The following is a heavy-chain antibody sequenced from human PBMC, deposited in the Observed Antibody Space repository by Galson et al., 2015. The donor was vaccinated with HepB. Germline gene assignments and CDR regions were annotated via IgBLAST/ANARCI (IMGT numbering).Heavy chain of an antibody. D-gene: IGHD1/OR15-1a*01. CDR3: AKDQPAGGKQREGDAFGI. V-gene: IGHV3-30*02. Sequence: LRLSCAASGFTFSSYGMHWVRQAPGKGLEWVAFIRYDGSNKYYADSVKGRFTISRDNSKNTLYLQMNSLRAEDTAVYYCAKDQPAGGKQREGDAFGIWGQGTMVTVSS. CDR2: IRYDGSNK. CDR1: GFTFSSYG. J-gene: IGHJ3*02.